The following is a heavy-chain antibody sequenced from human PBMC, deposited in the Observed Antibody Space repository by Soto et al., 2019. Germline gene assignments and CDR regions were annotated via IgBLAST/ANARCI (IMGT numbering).Heavy chain of an antibody. CDR1: GGSISSSSYY. D-gene: IGHD1-1*01. Sequence: SETLSLTCTVSGGSISSSSYYWGWIRQPPGKGLEWIGSIYYSGSTYYNPSLKSRVTISVDTSKNQFSLKLSSVTAADTAVYYCARQMEDIDPWGQGTLVTVSS. CDR2: IYYSGST. V-gene: IGHV4-39*01. CDR3: ARQMEDIDP. J-gene: IGHJ5*02.